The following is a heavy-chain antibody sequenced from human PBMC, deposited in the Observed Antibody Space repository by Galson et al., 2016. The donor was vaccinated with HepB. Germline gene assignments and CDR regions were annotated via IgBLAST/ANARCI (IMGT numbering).Heavy chain of an antibody. CDR3: VRETPRDWYFDL. CDR2: ISSSSSYI. CDR1: GFTFSSYN. J-gene: IGHJ2*01. V-gene: IGHV3-21*01. Sequence: SLRLSCAASGFTFSSYNMNWVRQAPGKGLEWVSFISSSSSYIYSADSVKGRFTISRDNAQNSLYLQMDSLRAEDTAVYYCVRETPRDWYFDLWGRGTLVTVSS.